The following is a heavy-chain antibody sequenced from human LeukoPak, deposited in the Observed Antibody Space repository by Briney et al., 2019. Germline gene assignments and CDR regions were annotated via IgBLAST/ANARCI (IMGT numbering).Heavy chain of an antibody. D-gene: IGHD6-13*01. CDR2: ISSSGGST. Sequence: HPGGSLRLSCAASGFTFSSYAMSWVRQAPGKGLEWVSTISSSGGSTYYADSVKGRFTISRDNSKNTLYLQMNSLRAEDTAVYYCARRPYSSSWYYFDYWGQGTLVTVSS. CDR3: ARRPYSSSWYYFDY. V-gene: IGHV3-23*01. J-gene: IGHJ4*02. CDR1: GFTFSSYA.